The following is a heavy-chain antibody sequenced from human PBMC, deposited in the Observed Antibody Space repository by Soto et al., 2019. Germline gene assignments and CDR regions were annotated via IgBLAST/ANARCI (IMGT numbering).Heavy chain of an antibody. D-gene: IGHD1-26*01. V-gene: IGHV1-46*01. Sequence: ASVKVSCKASGYRLITYYLHWVRQAPGQGLEWMGMINPNGGATTYAQKFQGRVTMTTDTSTSTVYMELSSLRFDDTAVYYCARGISGTYTALDFWGQGALVTV. CDR3: ARGISGTYTALDF. CDR1: GYRLITYY. J-gene: IGHJ4*02. CDR2: INPNGGAT.